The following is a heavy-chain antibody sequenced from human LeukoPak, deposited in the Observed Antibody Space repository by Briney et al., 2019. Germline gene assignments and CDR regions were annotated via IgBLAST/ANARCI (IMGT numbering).Heavy chain of an antibody. CDR1: GFTFSSDR. J-gene: IGHJ6*02. Sequence: PGGSLRLSCAASGFTFSSDRMNWVRQAPGKGLEWVSYISSSSSTIYYADSVKGRFTISRDNTKNSLYLQRNSLRAEDTAVYYCARGMYYYYYGMDVWGQGTTVTVSS. V-gene: IGHV3-48*01. CDR2: ISSSSSTI. CDR3: ARGMYYYYYGMDV. D-gene: IGHD2-8*01.